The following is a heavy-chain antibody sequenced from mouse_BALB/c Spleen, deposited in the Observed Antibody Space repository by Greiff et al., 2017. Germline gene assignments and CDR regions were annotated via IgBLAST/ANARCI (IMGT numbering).Heavy chain of an antibody. V-gene: IGHV3-8*02. D-gene: IGHD1-3*01. CDR1: GYSITSCY. J-gene: IGHJ4*01. CDR2: ISHSGST. CDR3: ARYSGFYAMDY. Sequence: EVQLVESGPSLVKPSQTLSLTCSVTGYSITSCYWNWIRKFPGNKLEYMGYISHSGSTYYNPSLKSRISITRDTSKNQYYLQLNSVTTEDTAAYYCARYSGFYAMDYWGQGTSVTVSS.